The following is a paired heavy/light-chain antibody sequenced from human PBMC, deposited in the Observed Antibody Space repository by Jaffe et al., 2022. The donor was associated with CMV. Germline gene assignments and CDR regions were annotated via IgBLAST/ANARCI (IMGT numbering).Light chain of an antibody. Sequence: QSVLTQPPSVSGAPGQRVTISCTGSSSNIGALYNVHWYQQLPGRAPKLLIQGNTNRPSGVPDRFSGSKSGTSASLAITGLQAEDEADYYCQSYDSRLSGWVFGGGTKLTVL. V-gene: IGLV1-40*01. CDR1: SSNIGALYN. CDR3: QSYDSRLSGWV. J-gene: IGLJ3*02. CDR2: GNT.
Heavy chain of an antibody. D-gene: IGHD3-10*01. CDR3: ARPSGSYYGDAFDI. CDR2: IYSSGST. CDR1: GGSINSNY. Sequence: QVQLQESGPGLAKPSETLSLTCTVSGGSINSNYWNWIRQPPGKGLEWIGYIYSSGSTKYNPSLKSRVTISADTSKNQFSLKLSSVTAADTAVYYCARPSGSYYGDAFDIWGQGTMVIVSS. J-gene: IGHJ3*02. V-gene: IGHV4-59*01.